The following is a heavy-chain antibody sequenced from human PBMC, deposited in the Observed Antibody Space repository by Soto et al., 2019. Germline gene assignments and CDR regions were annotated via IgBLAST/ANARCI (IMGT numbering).Heavy chain of an antibody. CDR2: IKSTTDGGAT. CDR1: GFSFTDAW. V-gene: IGHV3-15*01. J-gene: IGHJ5*02. D-gene: IGHD5-18*01. Sequence: PGGSLRLSCAASGFSFTDAWMSWVRQPPGKGLEWVGRIKSTTDGGATDYAAPVKGRLSISREDSKNTLYLQMKGLKSEDTAVYYCATSSSFSRYGQHHHWGRGTLVTVSS. CDR3: ATSSSFSRYGQHHH.